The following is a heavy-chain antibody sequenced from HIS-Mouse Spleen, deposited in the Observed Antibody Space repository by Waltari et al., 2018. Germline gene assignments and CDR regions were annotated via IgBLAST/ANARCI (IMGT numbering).Heavy chain of an antibody. CDR2: IDYSGST. J-gene: IGHJ2*01. CDR3: AREIPYSSSWYDWYFDL. Sequence: QLQLQESGPGLVKPSETLYLTCTVSGGSISSSSYYWGWSRQPPGKGLEWIGSIDYSGSTYYNPSLKSRVTISVDTSKNQFSLKLSSVTAAETAVYYCAREIPYSSSWYDWYFDLWGRGTLVTVSS. D-gene: IGHD6-13*01. V-gene: IGHV4-39*07. CDR1: GGSISSSSYY.